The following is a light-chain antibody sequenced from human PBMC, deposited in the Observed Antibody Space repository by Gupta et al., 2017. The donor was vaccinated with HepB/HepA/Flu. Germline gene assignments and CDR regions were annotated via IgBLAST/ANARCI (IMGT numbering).Light chain of an antibody. CDR2: WAS. CDR1: QSVLYSSNNKNY. J-gene: IGKJ4*01. V-gene: IGKV4-1*01. Sequence: IVITQYSYPLLVFLAERANINCKSSQSVLYSSNNKNYLAWYQQKPGQPPKLLIYWASTRESGVPDRFSGSGSGTDFTLTISSLQAEDVAVYYCQQYYSTPLTFGGGTKVEIK. CDR3: QQYYSTPLT.